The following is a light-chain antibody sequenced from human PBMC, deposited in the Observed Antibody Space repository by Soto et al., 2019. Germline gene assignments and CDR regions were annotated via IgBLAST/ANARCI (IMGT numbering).Light chain of an antibody. CDR1: TSNIGNNY. Sequence: QSVLTQPPSVSAAPGQKVAISCSGSTSNIGNNYVSWYQQLPEKAPKLLIYDTDKRPSGIPDRFSGSKSGTSATLGITGLQTGDEAEYYCAAWDSGRSAVVFGGGTKLTVL. CDR2: DTD. CDR3: AAWDSGRSAVV. V-gene: IGLV1-51*01. J-gene: IGLJ3*02.